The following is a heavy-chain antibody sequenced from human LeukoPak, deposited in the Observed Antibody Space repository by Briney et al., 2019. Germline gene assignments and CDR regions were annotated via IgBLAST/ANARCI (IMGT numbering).Heavy chain of an antibody. J-gene: IGHJ4*02. D-gene: IGHD3-16*01. CDR1: GGSITTTNY. CDR3: SREIGPFCPFGH. V-gene: IGHV4-4*02. CDR2: ISLAGRT. Sequence: PSETLSLTCGVSGGSITTTNYWSWVRQPPGGGLEWIGEISLAGRTRYNPSLKSRVNISIDESKNHLYLNLASVTAADTAVYYCSREIGPFCPFGHWGQGTLVAVTS.